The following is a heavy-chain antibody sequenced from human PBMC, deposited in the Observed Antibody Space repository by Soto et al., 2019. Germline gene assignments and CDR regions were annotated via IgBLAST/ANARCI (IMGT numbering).Heavy chain of an antibody. Sequence: PGGSLRLSCAASGFTFSSYGMHWVRQAPGKGLEWVAVIWYDGSNKYYADSVKGRFTISRDNSKNTLYLQMNSLRAEDTAVYYCAREIAAAGIAAFDIWGQGTMVTVSS. CDR2: IWYDGSNK. V-gene: IGHV3-33*01. J-gene: IGHJ3*02. D-gene: IGHD6-13*01. CDR1: GFTFSSYG. CDR3: AREIAAAGIAAFDI.